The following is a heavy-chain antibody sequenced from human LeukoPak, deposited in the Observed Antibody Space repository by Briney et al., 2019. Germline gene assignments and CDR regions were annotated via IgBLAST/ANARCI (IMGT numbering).Heavy chain of an antibody. Sequence: GGSLRLSCTASGFTSGVYALSWFRQAPGKGLEWVSFISSKAYGGTTKYAASVRGRFTISRDYSKAIAYLQMDSLKTEDTGMYYCTRSLGSGWYIDYWGQGTLVTVSS. CDR2: ISSKAYGGTT. CDR1: GFTSGVYA. D-gene: IGHD6-19*01. J-gene: IGHJ4*02. CDR3: TRSLGSGWYIDY. V-gene: IGHV3-49*03.